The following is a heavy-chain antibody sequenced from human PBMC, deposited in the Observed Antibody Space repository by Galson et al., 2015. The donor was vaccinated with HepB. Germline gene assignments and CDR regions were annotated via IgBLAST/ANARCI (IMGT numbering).Heavy chain of an antibody. D-gene: IGHD3-9*01. J-gene: IGHJ4*02. CDR1: GFTFSSYA. CDR2: ISYDGSNK. V-gene: IGHV3-30*04. Sequence: SLRLSCAASGFTFSSYAMHWVRQAPGKGLEWVAVISYDGSNKYYADSVKGRFTISRDNSKNTQYLQMNSLRAEDTAVYYCARGKPRGRYFDSGYFDYWGQGTLVTVSS. CDR3: ARGKPRGRYFDSGYFDY.